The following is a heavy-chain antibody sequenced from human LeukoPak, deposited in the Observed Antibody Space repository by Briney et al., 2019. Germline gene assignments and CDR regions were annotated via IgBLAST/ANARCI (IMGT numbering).Heavy chain of an antibody. CDR1: GGSISSYY. CDR3: ARSSSGSYYNG. CDR2: ISHSGST. D-gene: IGHD1-26*01. J-gene: IGHJ4*02. V-gene: IGHV4-59*08. Sequence: SETLSLTCTVSGGSISSYYWNWIRQPPGKGLEWIGYISHSGSTDYKSSLKSRVTISGDTSKNQFSLRLSSVTAADTAVYYCARSSSGSYYNGWGQGTLVTVSS.